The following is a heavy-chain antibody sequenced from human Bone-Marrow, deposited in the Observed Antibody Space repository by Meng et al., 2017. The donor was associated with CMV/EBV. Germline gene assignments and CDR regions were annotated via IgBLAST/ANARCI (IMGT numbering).Heavy chain of an antibody. CDR3: ASLPSKYHYFGMDV. CDR1: GFTFSSFY. J-gene: IGHJ6*02. Sequence: GGSLRLSCAASGFTFSSFYMSWVRQTPGKGLEWVSSISSSSKSIYYAHSLKGRFTISRDNAKNSLYLQMNSLRVEDTAVYYCASLPSKYHYFGMDVWGQGTTVTVSS. CDR2: ISSSSKSI. D-gene: IGHD6-6*01. V-gene: IGHV3-21*01.